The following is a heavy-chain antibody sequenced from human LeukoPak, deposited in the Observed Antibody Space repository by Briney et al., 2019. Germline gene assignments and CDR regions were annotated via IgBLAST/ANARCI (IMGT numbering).Heavy chain of an antibody. CDR2: ISSSSSYI. V-gene: IGHV3-21*01. D-gene: IGHD3-22*01. J-gene: IGHJ4*02. CDR1: GFTFSSYS. Sequence: GRSLRLSCAASGFTFSSYSMNWVRQAPGKGLEWVSSISSSSSYIYYADSVKGRFTISRDNAKNSLYLQMNSLRAEDTAVYYCARDRSSGYGIDYWGQGTLVTVSS. CDR3: ARDRSSGYGIDY.